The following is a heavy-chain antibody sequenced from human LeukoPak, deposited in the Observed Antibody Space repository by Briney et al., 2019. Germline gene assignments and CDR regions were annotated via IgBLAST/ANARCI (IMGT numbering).Heavy chain of an antibody. CDR1: GGTFTSYA. CDR3: ARSYPGTLYFQH. CDR2: IIPIFGTA. J-gene: IGHJ1*01. Sequence: GASVKVSCKASGGTFTSYAISWVRQAPGQGLEWMGGIIPIFGTANYAQKFQGRVTITADESTSTAYMELSSLRSEDTAVYYCARSYPGTLYFQHWGQGTLVTVSS. D-gene: IGHD2-21*01. V-gene: IGHV1-69*01.